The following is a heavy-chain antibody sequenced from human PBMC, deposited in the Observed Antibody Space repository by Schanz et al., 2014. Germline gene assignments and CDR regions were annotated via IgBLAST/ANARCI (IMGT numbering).Heavy chain of an antibody. CDR3: AKDLQYGAPMPLNHLDY. CDR2: ISGSGGST. J-gene: IGHJ4*02. D-gene: IGHD4-4*01. CDR1: GFTFSTYA. Sequence: EVQLLDSGGGLVQPGGSLRLSCAASGFTFSTYAMSWVRQAPGKGLEWVSAISGSGGSTYYADSVKGRFTISRDNSKNTLYLQMNSLRAEDTAVYYCAKDLQYGAPMPLNHLDYWGQGTLVTVSS. V-gene: IGHV3-23*01.